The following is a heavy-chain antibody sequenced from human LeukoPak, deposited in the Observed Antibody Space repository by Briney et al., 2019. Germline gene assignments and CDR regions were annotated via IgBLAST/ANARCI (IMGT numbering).Heavy chain of an antibody. V-gene: IGHV4-30-4*08. D-gene: IGHD3-9*01. CDR3: ARVGLDQTFNHPVLRYFDWLPPSGWSDP. CDR1: GGSISSGGYY. J-gene: IGHJ5*02. Sequence: PSETLSLTCTVSGGSISSGGYYWSWIRQPPGKGLEWIGYIYYSGSTYYNPSLKSRVTISVDTSKNQFSLKLSSVTAADTAVYYCARVGLDQTFNHPVLRYFDWLPPSGWSDPWGQGTLVTVSS. CDR2: IYYSGST.